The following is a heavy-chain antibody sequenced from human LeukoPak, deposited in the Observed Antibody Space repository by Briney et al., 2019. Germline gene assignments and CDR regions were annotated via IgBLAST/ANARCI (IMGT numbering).Heavy chain of an antibody. CDR3: AREFRGVTRYFDY. D-gene: IGHD3-10*01. Sequence: PGGSLRLSCAASGFTFSDYYMSWIRQAPGKGLEWVSFISKSGSNINYADSVKGRFTISRDNAKNSLYLQMNSLRAEDTAVYYCAREFRGVTRYFDYWGQGTLVTVSS. CDR1: GFTFSDYY. CDR2: ISKSGSNI. J-gene: IGHJ4*02. V-gene: IGHV3-11*04.